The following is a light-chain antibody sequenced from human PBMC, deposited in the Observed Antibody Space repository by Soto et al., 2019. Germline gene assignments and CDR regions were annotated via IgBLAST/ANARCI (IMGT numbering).Light chain of an antibody. CDR3: QHYSNWPPT. CDR1: QNVHSN. V-gene: IGKV3-15*01. CDR2: YAS. Sequence: EVVMTQSPATLSVSPGERATLSCRASQNVHSNIAWYQQKPGQAPSLLISYASTRATGIPARFGGSGSGTDFTLTISSLQSEDFGVYYCQHYSNWPPTFGPGTKVEIK. J-gene: IGKJ3*01.